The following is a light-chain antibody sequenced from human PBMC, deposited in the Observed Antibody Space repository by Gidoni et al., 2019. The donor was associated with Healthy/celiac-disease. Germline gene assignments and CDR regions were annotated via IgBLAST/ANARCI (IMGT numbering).Light chain of an antibody. CDR3: QQYCSSPKT. CDR2: GAS. Sequence: EIVLTQSPGTLSLSPGESATLSCRASQSVRSSYLAWYQQKPGQAPRLLIYGASSRATGIPDRFSGSGSGTDFTLTISRLEPEDFAVYYCQQYCSSPKTFGQGTKVEIK. V-gene: IGKV3-20*01. CDR1: QSVRSSY. J-gene: IGKJ1*01.